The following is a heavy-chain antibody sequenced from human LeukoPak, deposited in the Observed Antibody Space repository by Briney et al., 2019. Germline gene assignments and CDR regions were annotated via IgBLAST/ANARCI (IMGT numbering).Heavy chain of an antibody. J-gene: IGHJ6*02. V-gene: IGHV3-21*01. CDR2: ISSSRSYI. D-gene: IGHD2-21*02. CDR1: GFTFSTYS. CDR3: AKIYCGGDCYPPQGEGMDV. Sequence: PGGSLRLSCAASGFTFSTYSMNWVRQAPGKGLEWVSSISSSRSYIYYADSVKGRFTISRDNAKNSLCLQMNSLRAEDTAVYYCAKIYCGGDCYPPQGEGMDVWGQGTTVTVSS.